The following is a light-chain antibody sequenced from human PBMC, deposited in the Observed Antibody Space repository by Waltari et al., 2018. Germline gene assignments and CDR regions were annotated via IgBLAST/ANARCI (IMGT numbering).Light chain of an antibody. J-gene: IGLJ2*01. CDR2: DGS. V-gene: IGLV2-14*03. CDR3: SPYVSSDTLEL. Sequence: HSALPQPASVSGSPGQSITLSCTGTSSDVGGYNSVSWYQQHPGKAPKLMIFDGSKRAAGDAKTFSGPKPVNTAPRTIAGLQAADEADDYCSPYVSSDTLELFRGGTSLTVL. CDR1: SSDVGGYNS.